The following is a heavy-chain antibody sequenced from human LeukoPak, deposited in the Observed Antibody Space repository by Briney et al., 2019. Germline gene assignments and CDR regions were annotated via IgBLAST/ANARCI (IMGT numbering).Heavy chain of an antibody. CDR3: ARPRTLWGAFDI. J-gene: IGHJ3*02. D-gene: IGHD2-21*01. CDR2: ISTAGDP. Sequence: GGSLRLSCAASGFTFSSHDMHWVRQTTGKGLESASGISTAGDPYYLDSVKGRFTISRENAKNSLYLQRNSLRAGDTAVYYCARPRTLWGAFDIWGQGTMVTVSS. CDR1: GFTFSSHD. V-gene: IGHV3-13*05.